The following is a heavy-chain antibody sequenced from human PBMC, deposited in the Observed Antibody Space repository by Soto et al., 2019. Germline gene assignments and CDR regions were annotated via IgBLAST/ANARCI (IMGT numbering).Heavy chain of an antibody. CDR2: ISGSGDST. Sequence: GGSLRLSCAASGLTFSSYAMSWVRQAPGKGLEWVSVISGSGDSTYYADSVKGRTTISRDNSRNTLYLQMNSLRAEDTAVYHCAKHSSSSGRYYYYIMDLWGQGTTVTVSS. J-gene: IGHJ6*02. D-gene: IGHD6-6*01. CDR3: AKHSSSSGRYYYYIMDL. V-gene: IGHV3-23*01. CDR1: GLTFSSYA.